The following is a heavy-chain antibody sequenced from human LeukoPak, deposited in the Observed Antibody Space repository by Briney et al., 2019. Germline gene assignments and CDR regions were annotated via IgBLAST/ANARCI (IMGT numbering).Heavy chain of an antibody. V-gene: IGHV4-38-2*01. D-gene: IGHD6-19*01. CDR1: GFTFSDYY. CDR2: IYHSGST. CDR3: ARHSAYSSGWDFGY. J-gene: IGHJ4*02. Sequence: GSLRLSCAASGFTFSDYYMGWIRQAPGKGLEWIGSIYHSGSTYYNPSLKSRVTISVDTSKNQFSLKLSSVTAADTAVCYCARHSAYSSGWDFGYWGQGTLVTVSS.